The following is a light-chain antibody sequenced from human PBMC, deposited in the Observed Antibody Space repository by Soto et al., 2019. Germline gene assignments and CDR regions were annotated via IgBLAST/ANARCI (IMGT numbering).Light chain of an antibody. CDR3: SSYSSSSPLV. J-gene: IGLJ2*01. V-gene: IGLV2-14*01. Sequence: QSALTLPASVSGSPGQSITISCTGTSSDVGGYNYVSWYQQHPGTAPKLMIYDVSNRPSGVSNRFSGSKSGNTASLTISGLQAEDEADYYCSSYSSSSPLVFGGGTKVTVL. CDR2: DVS. CDR1: SSDVGGYNY.